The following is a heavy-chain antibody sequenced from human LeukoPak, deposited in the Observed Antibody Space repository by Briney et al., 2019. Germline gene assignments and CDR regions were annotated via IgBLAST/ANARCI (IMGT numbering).Heavy chain of an antibody. CDR1: GFTFSSYG. CDR3: AKYAPPTTVVTRFFDY. Sequence: GGSLRLSCAASGFTFSSYGMHWVRQAPGKGLEWVAVISYDGSNKYYADSVKGRFTISRDNSKNTLYLQMNSLRAEDTVVYYCAKYAPPTTVVTRFFDYWGQGSLVSVSS. J-gene: IGHJ4*02. V-gene: IGHV3-30*18. CDR2: ISYDGSNK. D-gene: IGHD2-21*02.